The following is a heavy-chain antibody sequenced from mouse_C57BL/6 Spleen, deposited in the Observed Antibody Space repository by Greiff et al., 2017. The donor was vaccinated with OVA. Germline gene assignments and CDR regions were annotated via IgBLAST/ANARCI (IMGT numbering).Heavy chain of an antibody. J-gene: IGHJ3*01. CDR2: IDPTDSYT. V-gene: IGHV1-59*01. CDR1: GYTFTSYW. Sequence: VQLQQPGAELVRPGTSVKLSCKASGYTFTSYWMHWVKQRPGQGLEWIGVIDPTDSYTNYNQKFKSKATLTVDTSSITAYMQLSSLTSEDSAVYYCASQGTAQAAFAYWGQGTLVTVSA. D-gene: IGHD3-2*02. CDR3: ASQGTAQAAFAY.